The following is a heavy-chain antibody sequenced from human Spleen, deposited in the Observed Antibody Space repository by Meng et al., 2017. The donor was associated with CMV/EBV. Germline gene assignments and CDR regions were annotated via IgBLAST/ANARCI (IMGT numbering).Heavy chain of an antibody. J-gene: IGHJ4*02. CDR3: ARASDWLLRGDFDY. D-gene: IGHD3-9*01. CDR1: GYTFTSFD. CDR2: VNPRSGNT. Sequence: QVQLLQSGAEVKKPGASGEVSGKASGYTFTSFDINWVRQASGQGPEWMGWVNPRSGNTVYAQEFQGRVTLTRNNSISTAYMRLSSLRSEDTAVYYCARASDWLLRGDFDYWGQGTLVTVSS. V-gene: IGHV1-8*01.